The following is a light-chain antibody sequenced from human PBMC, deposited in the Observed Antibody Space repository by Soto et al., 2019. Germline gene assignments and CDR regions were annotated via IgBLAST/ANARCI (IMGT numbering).Light chain of an antibody. CDR3: QSYDSSLRV. J-gene: IGLJ1*01. CDR1: SSKIGAGYD. V-gene: IGLV1-40*01. Sequence: QSVLTQPPSVSGAPGQRVTISCTGSSSKIGAGYDVHGYQQLPGTAPKLLIYGNSNRPSGVPDRFSGSKSGTSASLAITGLQAEYEADYYCQSYDSSLRVFGTGTKLTVL. CDR2: GNS.